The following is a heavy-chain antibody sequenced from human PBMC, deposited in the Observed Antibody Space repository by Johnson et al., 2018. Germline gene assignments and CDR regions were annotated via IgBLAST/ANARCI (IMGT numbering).Heavy chain of an antibody. V-gene: IGHV3-23*04. Sequence: VQLVQSGGGLVQPGGSLRLSCAASGITFSNFAMSWVRQAPGKGLEWVSGIRGSRDETYYADSVKGRFTVSRDNSKNPVYLQMNRVKAEDAALYSCATEMTTPFDYWGQGTLVTVS. D-gene: IGHD1-1*01. CDR2: IRGSRDET. CDR1: GITFSNFA. CDR3: ATEMTTPFDY. J-gene: IGHJ4*02.